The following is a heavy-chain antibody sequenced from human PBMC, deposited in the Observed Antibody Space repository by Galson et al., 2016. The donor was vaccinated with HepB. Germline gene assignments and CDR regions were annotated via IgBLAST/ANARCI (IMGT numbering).Heavy chain of an antibody. V-gene: IGHV3-9*01. Sequence: SLRLSCAASGFTFDDYAMPWVRQAPGKGLEWVSGISWNSRYIGYGDSVKGRFTVSRDNAKNFLYLEMDSVTAEDTAMYYCTKDSSGWPETHYGMDVWGQGTTVVVS. CDR2: ISWNSRYI. J-gene: IGHJ6*02. D-gene: IGHD6-19*01. CDR3: TKDSSGWPETHYGMDV. CDR1: GFTFDDYA.